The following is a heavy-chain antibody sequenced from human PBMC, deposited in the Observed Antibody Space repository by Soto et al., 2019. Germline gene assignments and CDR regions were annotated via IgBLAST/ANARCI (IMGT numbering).Heavy chain of an antibody. CDR1: GDSITDYF. D-gene: IGHD1-26*01. J-gene: IGHJ4*02. CDR3: VRGDADVWEGKY. V-gene: IGHV4-59*01. Sequence: PSETLSLPCTVSGDSITDYFSNWFRQPPGKRPEWIGHLSYRGTTRYNPSLRGRATISVDASKNQFSLKLRSVTAADTAVYYCVRGDADVWEGKYWEQGILVTASS. CDR2: LSYRGTT.